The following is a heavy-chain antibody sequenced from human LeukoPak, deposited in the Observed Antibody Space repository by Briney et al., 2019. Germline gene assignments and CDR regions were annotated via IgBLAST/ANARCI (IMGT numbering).Heavy chain of an antibody. V-gene: IGHV3-23*01. Sequence: GGSLRLSCAASGFTFSNFAMSWVRQAPGKGLEWVSTINNNAVSTYYADSVKGRFTISRDNSRSTLYLQMDSVRAEDTAVYYCVTKGGRFDFWGQGTLASASS. CDR3: VTKGGRFDF. CDR2: INNNAVST. J-gene: IGHJ4*02. D-gene: IGHD3-16*01. CDR1: GFTFSNFA.